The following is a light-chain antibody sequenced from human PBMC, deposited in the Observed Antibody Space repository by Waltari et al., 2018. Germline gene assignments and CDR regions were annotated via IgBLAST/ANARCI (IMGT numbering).Light chain of an antibody. CDR2: DVT. CDR3: SSYTSATIYV. Sequence: QSALTQPASVSGSPGQSITISSTGTRSAVGGYNFVSWYQQHPGKAPKLIIYDVTKRPSGVSNRFSGSKSGNTASLTISGLQTEDEADYYCSSYTSATIYVFGIGTKVVVL. V-gene: IGLV2-14*03. J-gene: IGLJ1*01. CDR1: RSAVGGYNF.